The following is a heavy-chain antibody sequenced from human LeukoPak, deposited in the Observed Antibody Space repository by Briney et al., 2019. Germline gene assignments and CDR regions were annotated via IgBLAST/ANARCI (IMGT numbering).Heavy chain of an antibody. CDR1: GLTFADYA. D-gene: IGHD6-19*01. CDR3: AKDMVFRSGWYGWFDP. J-gene: IGHJ5*02. V-gene: IGHV3-9*01. Sequence: GGSLRLSCAASGLTFADYAMHWVRKAPGKGLEWVSGISWNSGSIGYADSVKGRFTISRDNAKNSLYLQMNSLRAEDTALYYCAKDMVFRSGWYGWFDPWGQGTLVTVSS. CDR2: ISWNSGSI.